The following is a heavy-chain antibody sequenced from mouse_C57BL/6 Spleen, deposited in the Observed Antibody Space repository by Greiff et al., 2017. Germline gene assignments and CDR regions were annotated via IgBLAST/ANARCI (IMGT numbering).Heavy chain of an antibody. D-gene: IGHD2-10*01. CDR3: TRRLLLYYFDY. Sequence: VQLQQSGAELVRPGASVTLSCKASGYTFTDYEMHWVKQTPVHGLEWIGAIDPETGVTAYNQKFNGKAILTADKSSSTASMELRSLTSEDSAVYYCTRRLLLYYFDYWGQGTTLTVSS. CDR1: GYTFTDYE. CDR2: IDPETGVT. J-gene: IGHJ2*01. V-gene: IGHV1-15*01.